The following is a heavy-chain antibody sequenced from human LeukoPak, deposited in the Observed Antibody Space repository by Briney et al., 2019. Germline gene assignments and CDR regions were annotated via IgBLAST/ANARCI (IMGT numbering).Heavy chain of an antibody. J-gene: IGHJ3*02. D-gene: IGHD3-22*01. CDR3: ARGGRGSAAVVAPRSFDI. CDR1: GFTFSSYG. Sequence: SCKASGFTFSSYGMHWVRQAPGKGLEWVAVIWYDGSNKYHADSVKGRFTISRDISKNTLYLQMNSLRAEDSALYYCARGGRGSAAVVAPRSFDIWGQGTMVTVSS. V-gene: IGHV3-33*01. CDR2: IWYDGSNK.